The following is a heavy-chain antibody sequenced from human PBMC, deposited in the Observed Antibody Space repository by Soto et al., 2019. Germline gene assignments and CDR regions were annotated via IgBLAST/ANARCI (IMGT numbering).Heavy chain of an antibody. D-gene: IGHD3-3*01. Sequence: PGGSLRLSCAASGFTFSSYGMHWVRQAPGKGLEWVAVIWYDGSNKYYADSVKGRFTISRDNSKNTLYLQMNSLRAEDTAVYYCARDGGPTYYDFWSGYSGWFDPWGQGTLVTVS. J-gene: IGHJ5*02. CDR3: ARDGGPTYYDFWSGYSGWFDP. V-gene: IGHV3-33*01. CDR1: GFTFSSYG. CDR2: IWYDGSNK.